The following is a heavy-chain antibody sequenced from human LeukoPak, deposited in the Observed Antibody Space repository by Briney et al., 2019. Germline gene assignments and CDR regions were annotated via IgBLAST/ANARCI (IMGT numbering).Heavy chain of an antibody. CDR1: GGSISSYY. CDR3: ARYWGGIAARRGYCGY. D-gene: IGHD6-6*01. J-gene: IGHJ4*02. Sequence: SEPLSLTCTVSGGSISSYYWSWIRQPAGKGLEWIGRIYTSGSTNYNPSLKSRVTMSVDTSKNQFSLKLSSVTAADTAVYYCARYWGGIAARRGYCGYCGQGTLVTVSS. CDR2: IYTSGST. V-gene: IGHV4-4*07.